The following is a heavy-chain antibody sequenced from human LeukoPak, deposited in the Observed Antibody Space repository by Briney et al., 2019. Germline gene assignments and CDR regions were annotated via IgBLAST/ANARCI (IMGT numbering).Heavy chain of an antibody. CDR3: ARRDRATGGSY. Sequence: SETLSLTCTVSGGSISSSSYYCGWIRQPPGKGLEWIGNIYYSGSTYYNPSLKSRVTISVDTSKNQFSLKLSSVTAADTALYYCARRDRATGGSYWGQGTLVTVSS. CDR1: GGSISSSSYY. J-gene: IGHJ4*02. D-gene: IGHD5-18*01. V-gene: IGHV4-39*01. CDR2: IYYSGST.